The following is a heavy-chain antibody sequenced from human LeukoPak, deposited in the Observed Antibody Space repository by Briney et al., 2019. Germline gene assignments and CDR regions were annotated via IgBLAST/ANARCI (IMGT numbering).Heavy chain of an antibody. D-gene: IGHD6-25*01. CDR1: GFTFSTYS. V-gene: IGHV3-48*01. J-gene: IGHJ4*02. Sequence: GGSLRLSCAASGFTFSTYSMNWVRRAPGKGLEWVSYISSGSTTVYYADSVKGRFTISRDNAQNSLYLQMNSLRVEDTAVYYCARDRERTTGYGSGWGQGTLLTVSS. CDR3: ARDRERTTGYGSG. CDR2: ISSGSTTV.